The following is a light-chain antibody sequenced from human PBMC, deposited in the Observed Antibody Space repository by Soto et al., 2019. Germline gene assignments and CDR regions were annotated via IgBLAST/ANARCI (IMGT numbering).Light chain of an antibody. V-gene: IGKV3-15*01. CDR2: GAA. CDR1: QSVSSN. CDR3: QQYNNWTPWT. Sequence: EIVMTQSAATLSVSPGERATLSCRASQSVSSNLAWYQQKPGQAPSLLIYGAATRATGIPARISGSGSGTEFTLTISSLQSDDCAVYYCQQYNNWTPWTFGQGTKVEIK. J-gene: IGKJ1*01.